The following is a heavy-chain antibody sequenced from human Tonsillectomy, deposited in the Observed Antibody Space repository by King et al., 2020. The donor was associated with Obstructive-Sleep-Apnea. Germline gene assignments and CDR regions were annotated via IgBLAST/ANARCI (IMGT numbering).Heavy chain of an antibody. CDR1: GFTFSYAW. J-gene: IGHJ6*02. CDR2: IKNKIEGGTT. CDR3: ATELQFGEEIMDV. Sequence: VQLVESGGGLVKPGGSLRLSCAASGFTFSYAWMSWVRQAPGKGLEWVGRIKNKIEGGTTEYAAPLKGRFTISRDDSKNTVYLQMNSLKTEDTAVYYCATELQFGEEIMDVWGQGTTVTVSS. V-gene: IGHV3-15*01. D-gene: IGHD3-10*01.